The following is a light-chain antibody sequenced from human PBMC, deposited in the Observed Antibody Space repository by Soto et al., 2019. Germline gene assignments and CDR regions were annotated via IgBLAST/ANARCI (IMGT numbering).Light chain of an antibody. J-gene: IGLJ3*02. CDR1: GGNFGGYNY. V-gene: IGLV2-14*01. CDR3: RSYTTSSTVV. CDR2: EVI. Sequence: QSVLTQPASVSGSPGQSITISCAGTGGNFGGYNYFSWYQQHPGKAPKLMIYEVIRRPSGISNRLSGSKSGNTASLTISTLQAEDEAEYYCRSYTTSSTVVFVVGTQVTAL.